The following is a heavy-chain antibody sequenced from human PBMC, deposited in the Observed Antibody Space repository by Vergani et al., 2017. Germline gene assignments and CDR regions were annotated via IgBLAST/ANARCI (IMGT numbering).Heavy chain of an antibody. V-gene: IGHV4-59*13. CDR2: IYSTGST. CDR1: GGYFNTYY. CDR3: ARVLYRDEASPGHRLEGMDI. Sequence: QVQLEESGPGLVKPSETLSLTCTVSGGYFNTYYWSWIRQSPGKGLEWIGYIYSTGSTNYNPSLNSRVTMSVDTSKNQFSLKLRSVTAADTAVYFCARVLYRDEASPGHRLEGMDICGQGTTVAISS. J-gene: IGHJ6*02. D-gene: IGHD2-21*01.